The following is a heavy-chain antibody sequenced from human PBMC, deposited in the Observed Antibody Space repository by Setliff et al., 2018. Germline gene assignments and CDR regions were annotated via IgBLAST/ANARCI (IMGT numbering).Heavy chain of an antibody. D-gene: IGHD2-8*01. CDR1: GDFISSGGYT. V-gene: IGHV4-31*03. J-gene: IGHJ4*01. CDR3: ARAPARANGVFDL. CDR2: IFYNGNT. Sequence: PSETLSLTCNVSGDFISSGGYTWNWIRQHPEMGLEWIGYIFYNGNTFYNPSLQSRVTISVDTSKNQFSLKLTSLNAADSAVYYCARAPARANGVFDLWGQGSLVTVSS.